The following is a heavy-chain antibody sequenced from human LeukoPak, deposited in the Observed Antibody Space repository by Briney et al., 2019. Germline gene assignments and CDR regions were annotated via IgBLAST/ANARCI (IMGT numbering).Heavy chain of an antibody. J-gene: IGHJ4*02. CDR1: GGSVSSSSYY. Sequence: SETLSLTCSVSGGSVSSSSYYRSWVRQPAGKGLEWIGRIYSSGTTNYNPSLKSRVTISLDTSKNQVSLKLYAVTAADTAVYYCARREQWLVGDDYWGQGTLVTVSS. CDR2: IYSSGTT. V-gene: IGHV4-61*02. D-gene: IGHD6-19*01. CDR3: ARREQWLVGDDY.